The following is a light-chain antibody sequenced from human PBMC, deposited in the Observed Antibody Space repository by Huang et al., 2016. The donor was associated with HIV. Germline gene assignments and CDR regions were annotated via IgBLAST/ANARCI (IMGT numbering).Light chain of an antibody. J-gene: IGKJ1*01. CDR2: DAS. CDR1: QSVNNK. Sequence: EVVMTQSPVTLSVSPGERATLSCRASQSVNNKLAWFQQKPGRAPRLLIHDASIRATGIPDRVSGSGSGTEFTLTISSLQSEDFAVYYCQQYNNWPPWTFGQGTKVEIK. V-gene: IGKV3-15*01. CDR3: QQYNNWPPWT.